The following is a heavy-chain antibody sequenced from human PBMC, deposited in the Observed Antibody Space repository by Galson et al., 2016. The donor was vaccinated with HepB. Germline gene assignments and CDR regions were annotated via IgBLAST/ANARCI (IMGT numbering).Heavy chain of an antibody. V-gene: IGHV3-20*04. Sequence: SLRLSCAASGFTFDDYGMSWVRQVPGKGLEWVSVIHWNGESESYGDSVRGRFTISRDNSRNSVSLQLNSLRAEDTALYYCARVAGGGKRGAIDIWGQGTMVIVSS. CDR2: IHWNGESE. D-gene: IGHD6-19*01. CDR3: ARVAGGGKRGAIDI. CDR1: GFTFDDYG. J-gene: IGHJ3*02.